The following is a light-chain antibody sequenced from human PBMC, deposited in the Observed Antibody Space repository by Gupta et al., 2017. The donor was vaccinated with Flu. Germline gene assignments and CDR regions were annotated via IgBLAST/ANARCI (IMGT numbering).Light chain of an antibody. CDR2: MVS. J-gene: IGKJ5*01. CDR3: RQGSHWPPIT. V-gene: IGKV2-30*01. Sequence: DVVMTQSPLSLAVTLGQPASISCRSSQSLVYSDGKTYLHWFLQRPGQSPRRLIYMVSNRESGVPDRISDSGSGTDFTLKISRREAEDAGIYYCRQGSHWPPITFGQGTRLEI. CDR1: QSLVYSDGKTY.